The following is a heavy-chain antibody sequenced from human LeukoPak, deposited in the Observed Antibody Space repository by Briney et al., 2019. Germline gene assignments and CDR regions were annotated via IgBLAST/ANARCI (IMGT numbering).Heavy chain of an antibody. J-gene: IGHJ4*02. CDR3: ARGARGSSSGYSWFDY. CDR2: IKQDGSEE. V-gene: IGHV3-7*01. D-gene: IGHD3-22*01. CDR1: GFIFGDYW. Sequence: PGGSLRLSCAASGFIFGDYWMTWVRQAPGKGLEWVANIKQDGSEEHYVDSVKGRFTISRDNARNSLSVQMNSLRVEDTALYYCARGARGSSSGYSWFDYWGQGTLVTVSS.